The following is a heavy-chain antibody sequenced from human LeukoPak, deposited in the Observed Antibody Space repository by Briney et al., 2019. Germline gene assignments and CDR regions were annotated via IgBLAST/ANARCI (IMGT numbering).Heavy chain of an antibody. D-gene: IGHD1-26*01. V-gene: IGHV1-24*01. J-gene: IGHJ4*02. CDR3: ATDRGSYPRTYYFDY. Sequence: DSVKVSCKVSGYTLTELSMHWVRQAPGKGLEWMGGFDPEDGETIDAQKFQGRVTMTEDTSTDTAYMELSRLRSEDTAVYYCATDRGSYPRTYYFDYWGQGTLVTVSS. CDR2: FDPEDGET. CDR1: GYTLTELS.